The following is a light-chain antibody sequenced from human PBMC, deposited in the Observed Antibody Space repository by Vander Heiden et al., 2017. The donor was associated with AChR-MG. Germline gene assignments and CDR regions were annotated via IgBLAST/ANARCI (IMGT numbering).Light chain of an antibody. CDR2: DVS. Sequence: QSALTQPASVSGSPGPSITISCTGTSNDVGASNSVSWYQQRPDKAPKLMIYDVSNRPSGVSNRFSGSKSGNTASLTISGLQAEDEADYYCSSYTSTTTLNVIFGGGTKLTVL. J-gene: IGLJ2*01. CDR3: SSYTSTTTLNVI. V-gene: IGLV2-14*03. CDR1: SNDVGASNS.